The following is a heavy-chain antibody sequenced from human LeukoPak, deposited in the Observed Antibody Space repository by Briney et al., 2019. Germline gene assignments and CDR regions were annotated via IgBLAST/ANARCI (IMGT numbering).Heavy chain of an antibody. CDR2: IDPSDSYT. D-gene: IGHD6-19*01. J-gene: IGHJ4*02. Sequence: GETLKISCKGSGYSFTSYWISWVRQMPGKGLEWMGRIDPSDSYTNYSPSFQGHVTISADKSISTAYLQWSSLKASDTAMYYCARPDRQWLDDSFDYWGQGTLVTVSS. CDR3: ARPDRQWLDDSFDY. CDR1: GYSFTSYW. V-gene: IGHV5-10-1*01.